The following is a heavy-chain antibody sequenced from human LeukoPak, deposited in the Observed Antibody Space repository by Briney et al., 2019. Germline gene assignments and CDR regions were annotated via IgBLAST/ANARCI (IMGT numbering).Heavy chain of an antibody. CDR3: ARGPVEHYDSSGYPYNWFDP. D-gene: IGHD3-22*01. J-gene: IGHJ5*02. V-gene: IGHV3-7*01. CDR2: IKEDGSEK. CDR1: GFTLRTYW. Sequence: GGSLRLSCAVSGFTLRTYWMSWVRQAPGKGLQWVANIKEDGSEKYYVDSVKGRFTISRDNAKNSLYLQMNSLRAEDTAVYYCARGPVEHYDSSGYPYNWFDPWGQGTLVTVSS.